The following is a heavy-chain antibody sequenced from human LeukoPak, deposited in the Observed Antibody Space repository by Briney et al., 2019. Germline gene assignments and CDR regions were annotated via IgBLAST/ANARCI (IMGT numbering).Heavy chain of an antibody. CDR2: MNPNSGNT. CDR1: GYTFTSYD. Sequence: GASVKVSCKASGYTFTSYDINWVRQATGQGLEWMGWMNPNSGNTGYAQKFQGRVSMTRNTSISTAYMELSSLRSEDTAVYYCARGSRVSTIFRTYWGQGTLVTVSS. D-gene: IGHD3-9*01. V-gene: IGHV1-8*01. J-gene: IGHJ4*02. CDR3: ARGSRVSTIFRTY.